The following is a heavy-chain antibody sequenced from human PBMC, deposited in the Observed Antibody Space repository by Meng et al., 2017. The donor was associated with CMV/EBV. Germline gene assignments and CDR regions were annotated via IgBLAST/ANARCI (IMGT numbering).Heavy chain of an antibody. J-gene: IGHJ4*02. CDR3: ARERGDYGDYGY. CDR2: IYSGGSST. V-gene: IGHV3-23*03. Sequence: GESLKISCAASGFTFSSYAMSWVRQAPGKGLEWVSVIYSGGSSTYYADSVKGRFTISRDNSKNTLYLQMNSLRAEDTAVYYCARERGDYGDYGYWGQGTLVTVSS. D-gene: IGHD4-17*01. CDR1: GFTFSSYA.